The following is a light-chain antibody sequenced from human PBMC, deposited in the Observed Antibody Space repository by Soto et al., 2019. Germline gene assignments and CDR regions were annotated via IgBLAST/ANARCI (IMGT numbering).Light chain of an antibody. J-gene: IGKJ1*01. V-gene: IGKV3-15*01. CDR1: QSVSNN. CDR2: GAT. Sequence: EIVMTQSPATLSVSPGERATLSCRASQSVSNNLAWYQQRPGQAPRLLIYGATTRATGIRARFSGSGSGTEFSLTIRSLQSEDFAVYYCQQYNNWPTWTFGQGTKVEVK. CDR3: QQYNNWPTWT.